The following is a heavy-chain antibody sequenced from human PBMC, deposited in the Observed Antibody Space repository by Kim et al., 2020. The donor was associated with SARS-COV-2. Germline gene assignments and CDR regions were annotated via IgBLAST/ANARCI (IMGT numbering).Heavy chain of an antibody. D-gene: IGHD3-16*01. J-gene: IGHJ4*02. Sequence: DSVKGRFTIARDNSKNTLYLQMNSLRAEDTAVYYCAKDKPSGGPGGVFDYWGQGTLVTVSS. CDR3: AKDKPSGGPGGVFDY. V-gene: IGHV3-23*01.